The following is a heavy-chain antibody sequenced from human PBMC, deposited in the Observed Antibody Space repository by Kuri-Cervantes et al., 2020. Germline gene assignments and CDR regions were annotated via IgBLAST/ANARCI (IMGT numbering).Heavy chain of an antibody. Sequence: LSLTCAASGFTFSSYGMHWVRQAPGKGLEWVAVISYDGSNKYYADSVKGRFTISRDNSKNTLYLQMNSLRAEDTAVYYCAKDPRGGYETSYFDYWGQGTLVTVSS. CDR1: GFTFSSYG. CDR2: ISYDGSNK. J-gene: IGHJ4*02. CDR3: AKDPRGGYETSYFDY. D-gene: IGHD1-1*01. V-gene: IGHV3-30*18.